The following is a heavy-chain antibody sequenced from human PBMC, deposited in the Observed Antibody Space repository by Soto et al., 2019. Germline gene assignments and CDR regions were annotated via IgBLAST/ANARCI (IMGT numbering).Heavy chain of an antibody. CDR3: ARGAYCGGDCYPSKAFDI. CDR1: GGSISSGDYY. J-gene: IGHJ3*02. V-gene: IGHV4-30-4*01. CDR2: IYYSGST. D-gene: IGHD2-21*02. Sequence: QVQLQESGPGLVKPSQTLSLTCTVSGGSISSGDYYWSWIRQPPGKGLEWIGYIYYSGSTYYNPSLKSRVTISVDTSKNQFSLKLSSVTAADTAVYYCARGAYCGGDCYPSKAFDIWGQGTMVTVSS.